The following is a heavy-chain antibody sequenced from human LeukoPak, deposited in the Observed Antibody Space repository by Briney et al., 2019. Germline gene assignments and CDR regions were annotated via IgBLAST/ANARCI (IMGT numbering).Heavy chain of an antibody. Sequence: GGSLRLSCAASGFTFSSYWMSWVRQAPGKGLEWVANIKQDGSEKYYVDSVKGRFTISRDNAKNSLYLQMNSLRAEDTAVYYCARDLDRYGQWLRPLRMDVWGQGTTVTVSS. D-gene: IGHD5-12*01. J-gene: IGHJ6*02. CDR3: ARDLDRYGQWLRPLRMDV. CDR2: IKQDGSEK. V-gene: IGHV3-7*01. CDR1: GFTFSSYW.